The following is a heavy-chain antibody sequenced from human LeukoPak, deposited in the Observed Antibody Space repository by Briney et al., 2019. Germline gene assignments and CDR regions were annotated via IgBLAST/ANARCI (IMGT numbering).Heavy chain of an antibody. CDR3: AKSFGPVIAAAGTGAD. CDR2: ISGSGSNT. D-gene: IGHD6-13*01. J-gene: IGHJ4*02. Sequence: GGSLRLSCAASGFTFSSHYMTWVRQAPGKGLEWVSVISGSGSNTYYADSVKGRFTISRDNSKNTPYLQMNSLRAEDTAVYYCAKSFGPVIAAAGTGADWGQGTLVTVSS. V-gene: IGHV3-23*01. CDR1: GFTFSSHY.